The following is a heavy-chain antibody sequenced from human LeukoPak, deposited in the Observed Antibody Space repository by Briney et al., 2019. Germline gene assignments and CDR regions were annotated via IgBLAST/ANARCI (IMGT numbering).Heavy chain of an antibody. CDR3: ATYGGYSSSWSTFDY. Sequence: SETLSLTCTVSGGSLSSSSYYWGWIRQPPGKGLEWIGSIYYSGSTYYNPSLKSRVTISVDTSKNQFSLKLSSVTAADTAVYYCATYGGYSSSWSTFDYWGQGSLVTVSS. CDR2: IYYSGST. J-gene: IGHJ4*02. CDR1: GGSLSSSSYY. V-gene: IGHV4-39*01. D-gene: IGHD6-13*01.